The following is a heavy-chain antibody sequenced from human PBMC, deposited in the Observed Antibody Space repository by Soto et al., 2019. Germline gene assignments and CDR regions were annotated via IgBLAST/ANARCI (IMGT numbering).Heavy chain of an antibody. CDR3: ARDVIGYCSGGSCHYYYYMDV. V-gene: IGHV4-39*01. D-gene: IGHD2-15*01. J-gene: IGHJ6*03. CDR1: GGSISTGSYY. Sequence: SETLSLTCTVSGGSISTGSYYWGWIRQPPGKGLEWIGSIYYSGSTHYNPSLKSRVTISIDTSKNQFSLKLSSVTAADTAVYYCARDVIGYCSGGSCHYYYYMDVWGKGTTVTVSS. CDR2: IYYSGST.